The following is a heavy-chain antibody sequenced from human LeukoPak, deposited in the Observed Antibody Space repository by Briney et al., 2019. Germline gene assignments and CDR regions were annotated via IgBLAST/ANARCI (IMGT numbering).Heavy chain of an antibody. D-gene: IGHD6-13*01. J-gene: IGHJ4*02. V-gene: IGHV4-38-2*02. Sequence: SETLSLTCTVSGYSISSGYYWGWIRQPPGKGLEWIGRIYTSGSTNYNPSLKSRVTISVDTSKNQFSLKLSSVTAADTAVYYCARVSQKAAAGRPVADYFDYWGQGTLVTVSS. CDR1: GYSISSGYY. CDR2: IYTSGST. CDR3: ARVSQKAAAGRPVADYFDY.